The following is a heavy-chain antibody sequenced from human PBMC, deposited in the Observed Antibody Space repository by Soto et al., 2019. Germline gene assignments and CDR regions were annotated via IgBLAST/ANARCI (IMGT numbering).Heavy chain of an antibody. CDR1: GGTFSSYA. CDR3: ARGTGFGYCSGGSCYYGGY. D-gene: IGHD2-15*01. CDR2: IIPIVGTA. Sequence: QVQLVQSGAEVKKPGSSVKVSCKASGGTFSSYAISWVRQAPGQGLERMGGIIPIVGTANYAQKFQGRVTITADESTITAYMELSSLRSEDTAVYYCARGTGFGYCSGGSCYYGGYWGQGTLVTVSS. V-gene: IGHV1-69*01. J-gene: IGHJ4*02.